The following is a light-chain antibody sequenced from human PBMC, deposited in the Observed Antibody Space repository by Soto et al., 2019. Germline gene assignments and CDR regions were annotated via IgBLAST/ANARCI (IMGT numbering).Light chain of an antibody. V-gene: IGLV1-44*01. CDR1: SSNIGTNS. CDR3: AAWDDNLNAYV. Sequence: QSVLTQPPSASGTPGQRVTISFSGGSSNIGTNSVNWYQQLPGTAPKLLIYSNNQRPSGVPERFSGSKSGTSASLAISRLQSEDEADYYCAAWDDNLNAYVLGTGTKGTVL. CDR2: SNN. J-gene: IGLJ1*01.